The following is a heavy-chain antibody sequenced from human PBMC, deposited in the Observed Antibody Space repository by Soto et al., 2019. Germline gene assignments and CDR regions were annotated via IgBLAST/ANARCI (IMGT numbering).Heavy chain of an antibody. CDR3: ARDKVAARPSTPLDY. CDR1: GFTFSSYG. D-gene: IGHD6-6*01. CDR2: IWYDGSNK. J-gene: IGHJ4*02. Sequence: PGGSLRLSCAASGFTFSSYGMHWVRQAPGKGLEWVAVIWYDGSNKYYADSVKGRFTISRDNSQNTLYLQMNSLRAEGTAVYYCARDKVAARPSTPLDYWGQGTLVTVSS. V-gene: IGHV3-33*01.